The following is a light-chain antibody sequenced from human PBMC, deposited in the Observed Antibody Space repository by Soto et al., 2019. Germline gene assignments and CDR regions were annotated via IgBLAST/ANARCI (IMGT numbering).Light chain of an antibody. CDR3: QQYNTYSKT. CDR1: QSISSY. V-gene: IGKV1-5*01. CDR2: DAS. J-gene: IGKJ1*01. Sequence: DIQMTQSPSSLSASVGDRVTITCRASQSISSYLNWYQQRPGKAPKLLIFDASSLESGVPSRFSGSGSGTEFTLTISSLQSDDFATYFCQQYNTYSKTFGQGTKVDIK.